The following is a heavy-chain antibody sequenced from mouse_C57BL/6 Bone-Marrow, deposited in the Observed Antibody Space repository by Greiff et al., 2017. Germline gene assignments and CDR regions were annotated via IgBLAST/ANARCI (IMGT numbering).Heavy chain of an antibody. Sequence: VQLQQPGAELVKPGASVKLSCKASGYTFTSYWMHWVKQRPGRGLEWIGRLDPNSGGPKYNEKFKSKATMTVDKPSSTAYMQLSSLTSEASAVYYCARGVRGGYYVEAYGGQGTLVTVSA. V-gene: IGHV1-72*01. J-gene: IGHJ3*01. CDR2: LDPNSGGP. CDR1: GYTFTSYW. D-gene: IGHD2-3*01. CDR3: ARGVRGGYYVEAY.